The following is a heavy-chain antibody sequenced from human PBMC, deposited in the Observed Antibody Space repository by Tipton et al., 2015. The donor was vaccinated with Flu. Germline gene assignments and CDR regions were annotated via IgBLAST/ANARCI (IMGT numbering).Heavy chain of an antibody. V-gene: IGHV4-38-2*02. D-gene: IGHD3-22*01. CDR3: ARDNAMSGYYFRY. CDR2: VFHTGSS. CDR1: GYSISSDYY. Sequence: LRLSCTVSGYSISSDYYWGWIRQPPGKGLEWIGNVFHTGSSYYNPSLKSRVTISVDTSKNQFSLKLSSVTAADTAVYYCARDNAMSGYYFRYWGQGTLVTVSS. J-gene: IGHJ4*02.